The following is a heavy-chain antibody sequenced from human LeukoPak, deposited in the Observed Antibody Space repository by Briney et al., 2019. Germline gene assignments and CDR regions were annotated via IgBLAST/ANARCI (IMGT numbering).Heavy chain of an antibody. CDR2: INSDGSST. J-gene: IGHJ4*02. V-gene: IGHV3-74*01. D-gene: IGHD5-12*01. CDR3: ARVGYSGYDHFDY. CDR1: GFTFSSYW. Sequence: GGSLRLSCAASGFTFSSYWMHGVRQAPGKGLVWVSRINSDGSSTSYADSVKGRFTISRDNAKNTLYLQMNSLRAEDTAVYYCARVGYSGYDHFDYWGQGTLVTVTS.